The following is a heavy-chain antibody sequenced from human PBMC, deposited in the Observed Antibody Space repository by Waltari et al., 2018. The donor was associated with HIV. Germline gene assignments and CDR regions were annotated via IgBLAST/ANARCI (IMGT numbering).Heavy chain of an antibody. J-gene: IGHJ3*02. D-gene: IGHD3-22*01. CDR2: IYTSGST. CDR3: ARMYYYDSSGYYSDAFDI. V-gene: IGHV4-61*02. CDR1: GGSISSGSYY. Sequence: QVQLQESGPGLVKPSQTLSLTCTVSGGSISSGSYYWSWIRQPAGKGLEWIGRIYTSGSTNYNPSLKSRVTISVDTSKNQFSLKLSSVTAADTAVYYCARMYYYDSSGYYSDAFDIWGQGTMVTVSS.